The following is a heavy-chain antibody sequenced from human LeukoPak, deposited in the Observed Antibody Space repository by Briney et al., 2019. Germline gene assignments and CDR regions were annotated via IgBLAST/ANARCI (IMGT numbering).Heavy chain of an antibody. J-gene: IGHJ6*02. CDR1: GFTFDDYA. Sequence: GRSLRLSCAASGFTFDDYAVHWVRQAPGKGLGWVSGISWNSGSIGYADSVKGRFTISRDNAKNSLYLQMNSLRAEDTALYYCAKDRVASGSSSDYYYGMDVWGQGTTVTVSS. V-gene: IGHV3-9*01. CDR2: ISWNSGSI. D-gene: IGHD6-6*01. CDR3: AKDRVASGSSSDYYYGMDV.